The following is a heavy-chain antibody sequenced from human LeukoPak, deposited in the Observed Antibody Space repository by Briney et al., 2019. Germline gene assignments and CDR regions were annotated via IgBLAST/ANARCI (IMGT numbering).Heavy chain of an antibody. CDR2: FSDSNGRT. CDR3: AELGITMIGGV. CDR1: GFTFRDYA. Sequence: GGSLRLSCAASGFTFRDYAMSRVRQAPGKGLEWVSSFSDSNGRTYYADSVKGRFTISRDNAKNSLYLQMNSLRAEDTAVYYCAELGITMIGGVWGKGTTVTISS. V-gene: IGHV3-23*01. J-gene: IGHJ6*04. D-gene: IGHD3-10*02.